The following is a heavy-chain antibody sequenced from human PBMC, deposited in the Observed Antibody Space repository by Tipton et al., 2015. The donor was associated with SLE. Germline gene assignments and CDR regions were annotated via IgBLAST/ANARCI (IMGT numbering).Heavy chain of an antibody. Sequence: TLSLTCTVSGGSISSYYWSWIRQPPGKGLEWIGYIYYSGSTYYNPSLKSRVTISVDTSKNQFSLKLSSVTAADTAVYYCARLDYYDSSGYYDYWGQGTLVTVSS. V-gene: IGHV4-59*12. CDR1: GGSISSYY. D-gene: IGHD3-22*01. CDR2: IYYSGST. CDR3: ARLDYYDSSGYYDY. J-gene: IGHJ4*02.